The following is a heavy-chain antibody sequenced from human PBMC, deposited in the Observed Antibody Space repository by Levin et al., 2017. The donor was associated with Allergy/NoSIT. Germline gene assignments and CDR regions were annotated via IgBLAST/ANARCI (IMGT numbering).Heavy chain of an antibody. J-gene: IGHJ6*02. D-gene: IGHD6-13*01. CDR3: ARSGQQLAVFHYYYYGMDV. CDR1: GYTFTSYA. CDR2: INAGNGNT. V-gene: IGHV1-3*01. Sequence: ASVKVSCKASGYTFTSYAMHWVRQAPGQRLEWMGWINAGNGNTKYSQKFQGRVTITRDTSASTAYMELSSLRSEDTAVYYCARSGQQLAVFHYYYYGMDVWGQGTTVTVSS.